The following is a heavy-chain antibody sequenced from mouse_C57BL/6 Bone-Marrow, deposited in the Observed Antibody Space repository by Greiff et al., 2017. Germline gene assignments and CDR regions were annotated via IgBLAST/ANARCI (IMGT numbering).Heavy chain of an antibody. J-gene: IGHJ3*01. CDR2: IDPSDSYT. CDR1: GYTFTSYW. V-gene: IGHV1-50*01. Sequence: QVQLQQPGAELVKPGASVKLSCKASGYTFTSYWMQWVKQRPGQGLEWIGEIDPSDSYTNYNQKFKGKATLTVDTSSSTAYMQLSSLTSEDSAVYYCARSGGYYAWFACWGQGTLVTVSA. D-gene: IGHD2-3*01. CDR3: ARSGGYYAWFAC.